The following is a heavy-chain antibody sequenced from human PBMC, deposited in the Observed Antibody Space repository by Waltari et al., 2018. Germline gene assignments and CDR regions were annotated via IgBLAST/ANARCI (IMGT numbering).Heavy chain of an antibody. D-gene: IGHD5-12*01. CDR2: ISGSGGGT. V-gene: IGHV3-23*01. CDR3: AKDRRFGRDGYNLF. CDR1: GLTFSSYA. J-gene: IGHJ4*02. Sequence: EVQLLESGGGLVQPGGSLRLSCAASGLTFSSYAMSWVRQAPGKGLEWVSAISGSGGGTSYADAVKGRFSISRDNSKNTLYLQRNSLRAEDTAVYYCAKDRRFGRDGYNLFGGQGTLVTVSS.